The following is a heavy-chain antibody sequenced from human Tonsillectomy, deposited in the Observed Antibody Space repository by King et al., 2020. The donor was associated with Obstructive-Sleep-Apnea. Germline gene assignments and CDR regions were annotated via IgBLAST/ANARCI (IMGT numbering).Heavy chain of an antibody. Sequence: LQLQESGPGLVKPSETLSLTCTVSGGSISSSSYYWGWIRQPPGKGLEWIGRIYYSGSTYYNPSLKSRVTISLDTSKNQFSLKLSSVTAADTAVYYCARVPRELPVDYWGQGTLVTVSS. V-gene: IGHV4-39*07. CDR1: GGSISSSSYY. J-gene: IGHJ4*02. CDR2: IYYSGST. CDR3: ARVPRELPVDY. D-gene: IGHD1-26*01.